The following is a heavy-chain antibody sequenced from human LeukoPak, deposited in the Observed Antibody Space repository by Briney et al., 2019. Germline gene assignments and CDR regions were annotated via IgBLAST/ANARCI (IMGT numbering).Heavy chain of an antibody. CDR2: INHSGST. J-gene: IGHJ4*01. D-gene: IGHD4-23*01. Sequence: SETLSLTCAVYGGSFSGYYWSWIRQPPGKGLEWIGEINHSGSTNYNPSLKSRVTISVDTSENQFSLKLSSVTAADTAVYYCAGHLRWVDYLGQGTPVTVSS. CDR3: AGHLRWVDY. CDR1: GGSFSGYY. V-gene: IGHV4-34*01.